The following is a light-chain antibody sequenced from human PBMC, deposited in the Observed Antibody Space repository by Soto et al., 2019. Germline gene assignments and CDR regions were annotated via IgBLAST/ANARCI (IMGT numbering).Light chain of an antibody. CDR3: QQYNSYPWT. CDR1: QSISSW. Sequence: DIERTPSPSSLSASVGDTVTITCRASQSISSWLAWYQQKPGKAPKLLIYDASSLESGVPSRFSGSGSGTEFTLTISSLQPDDFATYYCQQYNSYPWTFGQGTKVDIK. V-gene: IGKV1-5*01. CDR2: DAS. J-gene: IGKJ1*01.